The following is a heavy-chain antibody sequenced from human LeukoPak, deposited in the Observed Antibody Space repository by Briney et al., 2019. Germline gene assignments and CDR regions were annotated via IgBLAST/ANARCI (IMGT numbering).Heavy chain of an antibody. CDR2: IKSKTDGGTT. CDR1: GFTFSNAW. Sequence: GGSLRLSCAASGFTFSNAWMSWVRRAPGKGVEWVGRIKSKTDGGTTDYAAPVNGRFTISTDHSKNTLYLQMNSLKTEDTAVYYCTTDMGAFGYWGQGTLVTVSS. V-gene: IGHV3-15*01. CDR3: TTDMGAFGY. D-gene: IGHD3-10*01. J-gene: IGHJ4*02.